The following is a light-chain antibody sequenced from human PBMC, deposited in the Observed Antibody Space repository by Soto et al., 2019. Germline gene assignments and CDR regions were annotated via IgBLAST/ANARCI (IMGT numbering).Light chain of an antibody. CDR3: QQSYRTPLT. CDR1: QDISDY. V-gene: IGKV1-39*01. Sequence: DIQMTQSPSSLPASVGDRATITGQASQDISDYLNWYPLIPGKAPKIXIYAASSLQSGVPSRFSGSGSGTDFTLTISSLQPEDFATYYCQQSYRTPLTFGGGTKVDIK. J-gene: IGKJ4*01. CDR2: AAS.